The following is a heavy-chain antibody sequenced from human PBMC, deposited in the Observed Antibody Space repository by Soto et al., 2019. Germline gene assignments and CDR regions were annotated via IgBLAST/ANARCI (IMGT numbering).Heavy chain of an antibody. D-gene: IGHD6-19*01. CDR1: GFTFSTYA. CDR3: ARDMYSSDYFVKWFEP. CDR2: ISSNGRST. J-gene: IGHJ5*02. V-gene: IGHV3-64*02. Sequence: GGSLRLSCATSGFTFSTYAMHWVRQAPGKGLEYVSAISSNGRSTYYADSVKGRVTISRDNSKNTLYLQMDSLRAEDMAMYYCARDMYSSDYFVKWFEPWGQGTLVTVSS.